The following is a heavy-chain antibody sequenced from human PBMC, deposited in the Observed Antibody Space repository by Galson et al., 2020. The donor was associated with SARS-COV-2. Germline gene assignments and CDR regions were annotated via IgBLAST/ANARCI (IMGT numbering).Heavy chain of an antibody. CDR3: ARHVYSRGGWYSSSWYLDY. Sequence: SQTLSLTCTVSGGSISSSSYYWGWIRQPPGKGLEWIGSIYYSGSTYYNPSLKSRVTISVDTSKNQFSLKLSSVTAADTAVYYCARHVYSRGGWYSSSWYLDYWGQGTLVTVSS. CDR1: GGSISSSSYY. V-gene: IGHV4-39*01. J-gene: IGHJ4*02. CDR2: IYYSGST. D-gene: IGHD6-13*01.